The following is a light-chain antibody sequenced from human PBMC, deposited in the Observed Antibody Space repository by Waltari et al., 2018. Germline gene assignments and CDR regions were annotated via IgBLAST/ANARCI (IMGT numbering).Light chain of an antibody. CDR3: MQALQTPLT. V-gene: IGKV2-28*01. J-gene: IGKJ4*01. CDR1: QSLLHSNGYNY. CDR2: LSS. Sequence: DIVMTQSPLSLPVTPGEPASISCRSSQSLLHSNGYNYLDWYLQKTGQSPQVLIYLSSSRASGVPYRFSGSGSGTDFTLNISRVEAEDVGVYYCMQALQTPLTFGGGTKVEIK.